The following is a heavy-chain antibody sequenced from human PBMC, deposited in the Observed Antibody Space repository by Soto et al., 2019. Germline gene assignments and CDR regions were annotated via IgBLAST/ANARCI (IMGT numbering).Heavy chain of an antibody. V-gene: IGHV2-5*02. Sequence: SGPTLVNATQTLTLTCTFSWFSLTRGVGVGWIRQPPGKALEGLALIYWDDDRRYNPSLRSRLTIAKDTSKNQVVLTMTNVDPVDTATYYCARIPTYYDIMTGFREYYGMDVWGQGTTVTVSS. J-gene: IGHJ6*02. D-gene: IGHD3-9*01. CDR3: ARIPTYYDIMTGFREYYGMDV. CDR1: WFSLTRGVG. CDR2: IYWDDDR.